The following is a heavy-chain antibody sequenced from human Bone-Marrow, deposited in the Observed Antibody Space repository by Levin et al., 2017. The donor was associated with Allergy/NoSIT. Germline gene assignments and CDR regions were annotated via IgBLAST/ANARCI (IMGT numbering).Heavy chain of an antibody. D-gene: IGHD2-2*03. CDR2: IKDDGSET. CDR1: GFTFGNFW. V-gene: IGHV3-7*03. Sequence: SCRASGFTFGNFWMNWVRQAPGKGLEWVATIKDDGSETFYGDSVTGRFSISRDNVENSVSLHMSSLRAEDTAIYYCARQYGYYYYYLDVWGKGTTVSVSS. J-gene: IGHJ6*03. CDR3: ARQYGYYYYYLDV.